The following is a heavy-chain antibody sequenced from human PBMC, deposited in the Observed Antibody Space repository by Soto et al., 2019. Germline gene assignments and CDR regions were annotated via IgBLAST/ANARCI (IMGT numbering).Heavy chain of an antibody. CDR3: ARRGFFSH. D-gene: IGHD3-3*01. CDR2: ISDSGAST. CDR1: GFTFSSYA. J-gene: IGHJ4*02. Sequence: GGSLRLSCAASGFTFSSYAMSWFRQAPGKGLEWVSTISDSGASTYYADSVKGRFTFSRDNSKNMLYLQMNSLRAEDTAVYYCARRGFFSHWGQGTPVTVS. V-gene: IGHV3-23*01.